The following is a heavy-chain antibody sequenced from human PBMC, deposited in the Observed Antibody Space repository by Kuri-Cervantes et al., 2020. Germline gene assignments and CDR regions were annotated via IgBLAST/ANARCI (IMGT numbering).Heavy chain of an antibody. J-gene: IGHJ4*02. CDR1: GFTFDDYA. CDR3: AKDFGSGDY. D-gene: IGHD3-10*01. CDR2: ISWNSGSI. Sequence: GGSLRLSCAASGFTFDDYAMHWVRQAPGKGLEWVSGISWNSGSIGYADSVKGRFTISRDNSKNTLYLQMNSLRAEDTAVYYCAKDFGSGDYWGQGTLVTVSS. V-gene: IGHV3-9*01.